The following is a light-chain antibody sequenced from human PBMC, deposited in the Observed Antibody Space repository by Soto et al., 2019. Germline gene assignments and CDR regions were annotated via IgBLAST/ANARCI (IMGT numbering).Light chain of an antibody. V-gene: IGKV1-5*03. Sequence: DIQMTQSPSTLSASVGARVTITCRASQSISSWLAWYQQKPGKAPKLLIYKASSLESGVPSRFSGSGSGTEFTLTISSLQPDEFATYYCQQYNSYSTFGQGTKVESK. CDR2: KAS. CDR3: QQYNSYST. J-gene: IGKJ1*01. CDR1: QSISSW.